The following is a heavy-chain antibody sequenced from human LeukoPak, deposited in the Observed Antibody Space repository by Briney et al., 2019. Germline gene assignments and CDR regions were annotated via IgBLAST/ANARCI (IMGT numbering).Heavy chain of an antibody. V-gene: IGHV3-7*04. Sequence: GGSLRLSCAASGFTFSGYWMTWVRQAPGKGLEWVAIIKSDGSEEYYVDSVKGRFTISRDNAKNSLYLQMNSLRAEDTAVYYCARETGRSSDCWGQGTLVTVSS. CDR1: GFTFSGYW. CDR2: IKSDGSEE. D-gene: IGHD6-6*01. CDR3: ARETGRSSDC. J-gene: IGHJ4*02.